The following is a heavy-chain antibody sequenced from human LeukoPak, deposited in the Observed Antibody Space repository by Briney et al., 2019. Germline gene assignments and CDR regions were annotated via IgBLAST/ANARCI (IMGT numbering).Heavy chain of an antibody. D-gene: IGHD3-3*01. CDR2: IYYSGST. Sequence: DPSETLSLTCTVPGGSISSHYWSWIRQPPGKGLEWIGYIYYSGSTNYNPSLKSRVTISVDTSKNQFSLKLSSVTAADTAVYYCARAGYYDFWSGYYRYYYYMDVWGKGTTVTVSS. CDR3: ARAGYYDFWSGYYRYYYYMDV. V-gene: IGHV4-59*11. CDR1: GGSISSHY. J-gene: IGHJ6*03.